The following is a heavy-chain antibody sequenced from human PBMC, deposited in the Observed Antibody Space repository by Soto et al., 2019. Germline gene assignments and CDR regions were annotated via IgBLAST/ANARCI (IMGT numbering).Heavy chain of an antibody. CDR2: IKQDGSEK. CDR1: AFTFSSYW. Sequence: GGSLRLSCAASAFTFSSYWMSWVRQAPGKGLEWVANIKQDGSEKYYVDSVKGRFTISRDNAKNSLYLQMNSLRAEDTAVYYFVRDLVEAARRGEYALDIWGQGRMVAVSS. CDR3: VRDLVEAARRGEYALDI. J-gene: IGHJ3*02. D-gene: IGHD3-16*01. V-gene: IGHV3-7*03.